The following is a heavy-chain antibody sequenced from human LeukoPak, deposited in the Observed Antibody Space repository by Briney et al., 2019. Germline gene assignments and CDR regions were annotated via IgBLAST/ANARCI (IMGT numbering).Heavy chain of an antibody. D-gene: IGHD3-3*01. CDR1: GRSINSYY. V-gene: IGHV4-59*01. CDR3: ARIVGRFLEWFHFDY. Sequence: SETLSLTCTVCGRSINSYYWRWIRQPPGKGLEGIGYIYYSGSTNYNPSLKSRVTISVDTSKNQFSLKLSSVTAADTAVYYCARIVGRFLEWFHFDYWGQGTLVTVSS. J-gene: IGHJ4*02. CDR2: IYYSGST.